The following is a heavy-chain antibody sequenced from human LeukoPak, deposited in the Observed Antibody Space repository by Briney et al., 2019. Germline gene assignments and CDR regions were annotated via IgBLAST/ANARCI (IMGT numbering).Heavy chain of an antibody. D-gene: IGHD1-26*01. J-gene: IGHJ3*02. CDR2: IKSKTDGGTT. V-gene: IGHV3-15*01. CDR3: TTRGVVGATLAFDI. Sequence: GGSLRLSCAASGFTFSNAWTSWVRQAPGKGLEWVGRIKSKTDGGTTDYAAPVKGRFTISRDDSKNTLYLQMNSLKTEDTAVYYCTTRGVVGATLAFDIWGQGTMVTVSS. CDR1: GFTFSNAW.